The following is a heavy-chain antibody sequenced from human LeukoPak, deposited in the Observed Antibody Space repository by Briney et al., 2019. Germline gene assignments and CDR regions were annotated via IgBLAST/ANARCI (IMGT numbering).Heavy chain of an antibody. J-gene: IGHJ4*02. CDR2: IIPILGIA. CDR1: GGTFSSCA. Sequence: SVKVSCKASGGTFSSCAISWVRQAPGQGLEWMGRIIPILGIANYAQKFQGRVTITADKSTSTAYMELSSLRSEYTAVYYCAVKREDVDTALVYWGQGTLVTVSS. CDR3: AVKREDVDTALVY. D-gene: IGHD5-18*01. V-gene: IGHV1-69*04.